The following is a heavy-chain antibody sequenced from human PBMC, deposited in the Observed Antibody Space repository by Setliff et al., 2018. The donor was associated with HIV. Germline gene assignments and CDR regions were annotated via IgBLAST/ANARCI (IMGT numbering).Heavy chain of an antibody. CDR1: GGSISGDF. D-gene: IGHD3-10*01. V-gene: IGHV4-4*07. CDR3: ARTLSTMVKTDGYYDYYYMDV. Sequence: PSETLSLTCTVSGGSISGDFWTWIRQPAGEGLEWIGRTHASGTTQCGPSLKNRCSMSIDTSKNQFSLKLSSVTAADTAVYYCARTLSTMVKTDGYYDYYYMDVWGKGTTVTVSS. J-gene: IGHJ6*03. CDR2: THASGTT.